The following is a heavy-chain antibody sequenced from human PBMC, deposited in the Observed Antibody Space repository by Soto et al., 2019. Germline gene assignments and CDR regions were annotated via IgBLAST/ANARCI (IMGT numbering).Heavy chain of an antibody. D-gene: IGHD2-2*02. J-gene: IGHJ3*02. CDR3: ARLACSSTSCYTHNACDI. V-gene: IGHV1-18*01. CDR1: GYTFTSYG. CDR2: ISAYNGNT. Sequence: ASVKVSCKASGYTFTSYGISWVRQAPGQGLEWMGWISAYNGNTNYAQKLQGRVTMTTDTSTSTAYMELRSLRSDDTAVYYCARLACSSTSCYTHNACDIWGQGTMVTVSS.